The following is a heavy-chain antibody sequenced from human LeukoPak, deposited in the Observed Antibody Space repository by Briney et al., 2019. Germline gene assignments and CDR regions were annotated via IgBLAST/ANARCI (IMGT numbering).Heavy chain of an antibody. D-gene: IGHD6-19*01. CDR2: ISGGGVST. J-gene: IGHJ4*02. Sequence: QPGGSLRLSCAASGFTFSSYGMSWVRQAPEKGLQWVSAISGGGVSTYYADSVRGRFTIPRDNSKNTLYLQMNSLRAEDTAVYYCARKVAAPDYWGQGTLVTVSS. V-gene: IGHV3-23*01. CDR3: ARKVAAPDY. CDR1: GFTFSSYG.